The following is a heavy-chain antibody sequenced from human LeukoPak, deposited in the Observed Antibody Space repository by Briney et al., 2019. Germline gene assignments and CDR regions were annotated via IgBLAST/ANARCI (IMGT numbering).Heavy chain of an antibody. Sequence: SETLSLTCTVSGYSISSGYYWGWIRQPPGKGLEWIGSIYHSGRTYYNPSLKSRVTISVDTSKNQFSLKLSSVTAADTAVYYCARDTAMVFWGQGTLVTVSS. CDR1: GYSISSGYY. D-gene: IGHD5-18*01. J-gene: IGHJ4*02. CDR3: ARDTAMVF. V-gene: IGHV4-38-2*02. CDR2: IYHSGRT.